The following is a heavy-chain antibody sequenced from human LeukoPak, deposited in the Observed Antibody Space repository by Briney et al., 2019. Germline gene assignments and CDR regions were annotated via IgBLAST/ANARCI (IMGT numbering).Heavy chain of an antibody. J-gene: IGHJ3*02. CDR3: ARMSGGAFDI. D-gene: IGHD3-10*01. Sequence: GGSLRLSCAASGFTVSSNYMSWVRQAPGKGLEWVANIRKDGGDKYYVDSVKGRFTISRDNAKNSLYLQMSSLRSEDTAVYYCARMSGGAFDIWGQGTMVTVSS. CDR1: GFTVSSNY. V-gene: IGHV3-7*03. CDR2: IRKDGGDK.